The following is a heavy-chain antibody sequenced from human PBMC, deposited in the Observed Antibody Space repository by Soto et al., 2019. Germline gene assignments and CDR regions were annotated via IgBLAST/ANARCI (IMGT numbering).Heavy chain of an antibody. J-gene: IGHJ5*02. CDR1: GFTFSSYA. D-gene: IGHD2-15*01. V-gene: IGHV3-23*01. Sequence: EVQLLESGGGLEQPGGSLRLSCAASGFTFSSYAMSWVRQAPGKGLEWVSAISGSGGSTYYADSVKGRFTISRDNSKNTLYLQMNSLRAEDSAVYYCAQGLDIVVVVAATPWFDPWGQGTLVTVSS. CDR2: ISGSGGST. CDR3: AQGLDIVVVVAATPWFDP.